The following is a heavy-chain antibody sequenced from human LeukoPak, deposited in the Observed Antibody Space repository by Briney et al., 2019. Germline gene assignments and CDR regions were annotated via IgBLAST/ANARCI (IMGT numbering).Heavy chain of an antibody. CDR3: ARDADGHAFDT. Sequence: GGSLRLSCAASGFTFSSYGMHWVRQAPGKGLEWVAVIWYDGSNKYYADSVKGRFTISRDNSKNTLYLQMNSLRAEDTAVYYCARDADGHAFDTWGQGTMVTVSS. J-gene: IGHJ3*02. V-gene: IGHV3-33*01. CDR2: IWYDGSNK. CDR1: GFTFSSYG.